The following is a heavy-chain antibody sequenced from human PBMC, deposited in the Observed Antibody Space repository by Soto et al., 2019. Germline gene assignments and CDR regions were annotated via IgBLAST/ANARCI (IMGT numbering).Heavy chain of an antibody. D-gene: IGHD2-21*02. J-gene: IGHJ6*02. CDR2: INAGNGNT. CDR3: ASEYCGGDCYSAATYGMDV. CDR1: GYTFTSYA. V-gene: IGHV1-3*01. Sequence: ASVKVSCKASGYTFTSYAMHWVRQAPGQRLEWMGWINAGNGNTKYSQKFQGRVTITRDTSASTAYMELSSLRSEDTAVYYCASEYCGGDCYSAATYGMDVWGQGTTVTVSS.